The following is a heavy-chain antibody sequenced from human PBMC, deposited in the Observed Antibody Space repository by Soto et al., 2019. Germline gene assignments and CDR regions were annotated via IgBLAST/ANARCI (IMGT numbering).Heavy chain of an antibody. J-gene: IGHJ4*02. D-gene: IGHD2-8*02. CDR3: SRALQEKYCTSETCYVFDY. V-gene: IGHV3-23*01. Sequence: EVQLLESGGGLVQPGGSLRLSCVVSGFTFNSYAMSWVRQAPGKGLEWVSGISGSGGNTYYADSVKGRFTISRDNSKNTLYLQMNSLSAEDRAVYCVSRALQEKYCTSETCYVFDYWGQGTLVTVSS. CDR2: ISGSGGNT. CDR1: GFTFNSYA.